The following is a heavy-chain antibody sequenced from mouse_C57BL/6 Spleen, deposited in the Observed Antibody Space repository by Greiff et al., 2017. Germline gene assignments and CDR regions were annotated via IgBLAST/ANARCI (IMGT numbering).Heavy chain of an antibody. CDR2: INPGSGGT. D-gene: IGHD1-1*01. CDR1: GYAFTNYL. J-gene: IGHJ3*01. CDR3: ARGDYGSRFAY. V-gene: IGHV1-54*01. Sequence: QVQLKESGAELVRPGTSVKVSCKASGYAFTNYLIEWVKQRPGQGLEWIGVINPGSGGTNYNEKFKGKATLTADKSSSTAYMQLSSLTSEDSAVYFCARGDYGSRFAYWGQGTLVTVSA.